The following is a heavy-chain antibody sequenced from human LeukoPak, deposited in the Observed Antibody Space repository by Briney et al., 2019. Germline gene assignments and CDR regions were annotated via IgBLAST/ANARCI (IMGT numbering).Heavy chain of an antibody. Sequence: SETLSLTCTVSDGSISSSSYYWGWIRQPPGKGLEWIGSIYYSGSTYYSPSLKSRVAISVDTSKNQFSLKLSSVTAADTAVYYCARDWLQEQQLGHDPWGQGTLVTVSS. D-gene: IGHD6-13*01. CDR2: IYYSGST. J-gene: IGHJ5*02. CDR1: DGSISSSSYY. V-gene: IGHV4-39*02. CDR3: ARDWLQEQQLGHDP.